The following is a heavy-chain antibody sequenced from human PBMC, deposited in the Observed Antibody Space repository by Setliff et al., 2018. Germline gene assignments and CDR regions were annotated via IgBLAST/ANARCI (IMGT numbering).Heavy chain of an antibody. J-gene: IGHJ5*01. CDR1: GITFKNAW. V-gene: IGHV3-15*01. CDR3: TTGPRDSRNYMTWLDS. D-gene: IGHD4-4*01. CDR2: IKSSREGATS. Sequence: PGGSLRLSCSVSGITFKNAWMTWVRQAPGKGPEWVGRIKSSREGATSDYGAPAKGRLTISRDDSKNMIYLQMNNLKSDDTGFYYCTTGPRDSRNYMTWLDSWGQGTLVTVSS.